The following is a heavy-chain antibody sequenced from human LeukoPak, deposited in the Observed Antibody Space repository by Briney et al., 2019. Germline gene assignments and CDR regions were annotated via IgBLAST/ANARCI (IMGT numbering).Heavy chain of an antibody. CDR1: GFIFSSYS. J-gene: IGHJ3*02. CDR2: ISSSSSTM. D-gene: IGHD3-22*01. CDR3: VRDHHRRLYDSQARDTFDI. V-gene: IGHV3-48*01. Sequence: GGSLRFSCAASGFIFSSYSMNWVRQAPGKGLEWVSYISSSSSTMYYAASVKGRFSISRDNAQNSLYLQMNSLRAEDTAVCYCVRDHHRRLYDSQARDTFDIWGQGTMVTVSS.